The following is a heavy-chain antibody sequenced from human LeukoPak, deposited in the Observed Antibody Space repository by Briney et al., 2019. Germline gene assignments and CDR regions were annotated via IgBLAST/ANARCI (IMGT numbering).Heavy chain of an antibody. CDR1: GGSLSGYY. CDR3: ARLVGYIDY. Sequence: SETLSLTCAVYGGSLSGYYWSWIRQPPGKGLEWIGEINHSGSTNYNPSLKSRVTISVDTSKNQFSLKLSSVTAADTAVYYCARLVGYIDYWGQGTLVTVSS. D-gene: IGHD2-15*01. CDR2: INHSGST. V-gene: IGHV4-34*01. J-gene: IGHJ4*02.